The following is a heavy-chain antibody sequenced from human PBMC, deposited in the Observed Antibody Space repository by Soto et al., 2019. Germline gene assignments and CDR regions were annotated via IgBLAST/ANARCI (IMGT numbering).Heavy chain of an antibody. CDR2: IYYSGST. V-gene: IGHV4-59*12. D-gene: IGHD3-9*01. CDR1: GGSTSSYY. J-gene: IGHJ4*02. CDR3: ARGWVGTGSHYFRF. Sequence: PSETLSLTCTVSGGSTSSYYWSWIRQPPGKGLEWIGYIYYSGSTNYNPSLKSRVTISVDTSKNQFSLKLNSVTAADTAVYYCARGWVGTGSHYFRFWGQGTLVTVSS.